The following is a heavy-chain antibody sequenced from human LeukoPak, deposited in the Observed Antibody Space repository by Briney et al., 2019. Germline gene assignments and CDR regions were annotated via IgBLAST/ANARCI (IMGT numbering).Heavy chain of an antibody. D-gene: IGHD4-23*01. V-gene: IGHV3-53*01. Sequence: SSETLSLTCAVSGYSITNGYFWGWIRQSPGKGLEWVSLIYSGDTTLYADSVKGRFTISRDISKNTLYLQMNSLRAEDTAVYYCARRAGGYSHPYDYWGQGILVTVSS. CDR1: GYSITNGYF. CDR2: IYSGDTT. J-gene: IGHJ4*02. CDR3: ARRAGGYSHPYDY.